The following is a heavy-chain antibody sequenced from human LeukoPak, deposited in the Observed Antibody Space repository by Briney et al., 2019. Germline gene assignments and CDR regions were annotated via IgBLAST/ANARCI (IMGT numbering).Heavy chain of an antibody. CDR2: ISGSGGST. Sequence: GGSLRLSCAASGFTFSSYGMSWVRQAPGKGLEWVSVISGSGGSTYYADSVKGRFTISRDNSKNTLYLKMNSLRAEDTAVYYCAKDVNYYDSSGYSIFQHWGQGTLVTVSS. V-gene: IGHV3-23*01. CDR3: AKDVNYYDSSGYSIFQH. J-gene: IGHJ1*01. CDR1: GFTFSSYG. D-gene: IGHD3-22*01.